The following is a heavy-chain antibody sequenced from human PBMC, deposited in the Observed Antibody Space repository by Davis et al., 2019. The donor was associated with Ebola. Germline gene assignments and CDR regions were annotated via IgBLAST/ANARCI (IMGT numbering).Heavy chain of an antibody. CDR3: ARGTLNPKSYYDFYYYYYMDV. J-gene: IGHJ6*03. D-gene: IGHD3-3*01. Sequence: PSETLSLTCTVSGGSVSSGSYYWSWIRQPPGKGLEWIGYIYYSGSTYYNPSLKSRVTISVDTSKNQFSLKLSSVTAADTAVYYCARGTLNPKSYYDFYYYYYMDVWGKGTTVTVSS. CDR2: IYYSGST. V-gene: IGHV4-30-4*01. CDR1: GGSVSSGSYY.